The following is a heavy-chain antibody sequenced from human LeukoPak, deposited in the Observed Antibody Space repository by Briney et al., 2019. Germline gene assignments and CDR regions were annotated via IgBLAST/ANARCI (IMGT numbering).Heavy chain of an antibody. CDR1: GFTFSSYG. V-gene: IGHV3-30*02. D-gene: IGHD2-2*02. CDR3: AKDGRRYCSSTSCYTGDY. J-gene: IGHJ4*02. Sequence: GGTLRLSCAASGFTFSSYGMHWVRQAPGKGLEWVAFIRYDGSNKYYADSVKGRFTISRDNSKNTLYLQMNSLGAEDTAVYYCAKDGRRYCSSTSCYTGDYWGQGTLVTVSS. CDR2: IRYDGSNK.